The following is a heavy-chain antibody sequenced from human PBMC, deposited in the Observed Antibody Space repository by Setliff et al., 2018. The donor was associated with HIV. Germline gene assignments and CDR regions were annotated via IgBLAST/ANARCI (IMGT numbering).Heavy chain of an antibody. Sequence: PSETLSLTCTSSGDSISGYYWSWIRQPAGKGLEWIGRMHTSGNTNCNPSLKSRVTMSVDTSKNQFSLRLSSVTAADTAVYYCARDQKGYSYGYFDSWGQGTLVTVSS. CDR3: ARDQKGYSYGYFDS. D-gene: IGHD5-18*01. J-gene: IGHJ4*02. CDR1: GDSISGYY. V-gene: IGHV4-4*07. CDR2: MHTSGNT.